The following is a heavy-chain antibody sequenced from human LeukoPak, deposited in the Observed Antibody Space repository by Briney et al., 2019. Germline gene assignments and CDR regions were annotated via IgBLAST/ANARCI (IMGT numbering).Heavy chain of an antibody. CDR1: GFTFSSYE. D-gene: IGHD3-10*01. CDR2: ISSSGSTI. Sequence: GGSLRLSCAASGFTFSSYEMNWVRQAPRKGLEWVSYISSSGSTIYYADSVKGRFTISRDNAKNSLYLQMNSLRAEDTAVYYCARVPYYYGSGSYHWFDPWGQGTLVTVSS. CDR3: ARVPYYYGSGSYHWFDP. V-gene: IGHV3-48*03. J-gene: IGHJ5*02.